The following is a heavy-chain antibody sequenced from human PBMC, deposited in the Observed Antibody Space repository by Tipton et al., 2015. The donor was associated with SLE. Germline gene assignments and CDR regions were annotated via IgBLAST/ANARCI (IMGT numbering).Heavy chain of an antibody. D-gene: IGHD1-26*01. CDR3: ARDSIYSGSDY. Sequence: TLSLTCSVSGGSISNYYWSWIRQPPGKGLEWIGYINYSGITNYNFSLKSRVTISVDTSKNQFSLKLSSVTAADTAVYYCARDSIYSGSDYWGQGTLVTVSS. CDR1: GGSISNYY. J-gene: IGHJ4*02. CDR2: INYSGIT. V-gene: IGHV4-59*12.